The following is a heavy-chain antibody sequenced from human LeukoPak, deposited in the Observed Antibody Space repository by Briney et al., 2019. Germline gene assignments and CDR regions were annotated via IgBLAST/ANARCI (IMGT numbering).Heavy chain of an antibody. CDR3: TTDGHNPLDIVVVPAAIGGYNWFDP. CDR2: IKSKTDGGTT. Sequence: PGGSLRLSCAASGFIFNNAWMSWVRQAPGKGLEWVGRIKSKTDGGTTDYAAPVKGRFTISRDDSKNTLYLQMNSLKTEDTAVYYCTTDGHNPLDIVVVPAAIGGYNWFDPWGQGTLVTVSS. D-gene: IGHD2-2*02. CDR1: GFIFNNAW. J-gene: IGHJ5*02. V-gene: IGHV3-15*01.